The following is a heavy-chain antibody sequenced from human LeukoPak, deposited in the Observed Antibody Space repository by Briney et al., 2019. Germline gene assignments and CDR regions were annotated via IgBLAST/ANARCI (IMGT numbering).Heavy chain of an antibody. CDR3: ARMAGYSYKLDY. Sequence: GSLRLSCVASGFTFSRNSMNWVRQAPGKGLEWIGEINHSGSTNYNPSLKSRVTISVDTSKNQFSLELSSVTAADTAVYYCARMAGYSYKLDYWGQGTLVTVSS. V-gene: IGHV4-34*01. D-gene: IGHD6-13*01. CDR1: GFTFSRNS. J-gene: IGHJ4*02. CDR2: INHSGST.